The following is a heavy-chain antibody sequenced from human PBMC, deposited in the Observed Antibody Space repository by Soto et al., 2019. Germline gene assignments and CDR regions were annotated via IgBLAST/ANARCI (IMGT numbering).Heavy chain of an antibody. J-gene: IGHJ3*02. Sequence: ASVKVSCKASGYTFTSHGISWVRQAPGQGLEWMGWISAYNGNTNYAQKLQGRVTMTTDTSTSTAYMELSSLRSEDTAVYYCARRCSGGSCDRYDAFDMWGQGTMVTVSS. CDR3: ARRCSGGSCDRYDAFDM. CDR2: ISAYNGNT. D-gene: IGHD2-15*01. V-gene: IGHV1-18*01. CDR1: GYTFTSHG.